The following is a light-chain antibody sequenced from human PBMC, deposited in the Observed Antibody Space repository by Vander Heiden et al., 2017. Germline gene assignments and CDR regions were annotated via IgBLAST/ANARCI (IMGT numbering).Light chain of an antibody. CDR2: DSR. Sequence: QSALTQPASVSGSPGQSITISCTGTRLGSGSYDLVSWYQQHPGTVPKLIIYDSRERPSGVSSRFSGCKSGNTAALTIAGLQADDEADYYCCSYAGCRGVFGGGTKVTVL. V-gene: IGLV2-23*01. J-gene: IGLJ3*02. CDR1: RLGSGSYDL. CDR3: CSYAGCRGV.